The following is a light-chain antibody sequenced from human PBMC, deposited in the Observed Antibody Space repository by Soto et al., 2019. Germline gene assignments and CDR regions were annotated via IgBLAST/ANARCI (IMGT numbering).Light chain of an antibody. J-gene: IGLJ2*01. V-gene: IGLV2-8*01. Sequence: QSVLTQPPSASGSPGQSVTISCTGTSSDVGGYHYVSWYQQHPGKAPKLMIHEVTKRPSGVPDRFSGSKSGNTASLTVSGLQGEDEADYYCSSYAGSNNLVFGGGTKLIVL. CDR3: SSYAGSNNLV. CDR1: SSDVGGYHY. CDR2: EVT.